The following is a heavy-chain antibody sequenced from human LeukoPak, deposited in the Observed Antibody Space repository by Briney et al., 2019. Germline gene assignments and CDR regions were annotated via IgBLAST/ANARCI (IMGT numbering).Heavy chain of an antibody. CDR1: GGSISSSSYY. CDR3: ARSSIAETYYFDY. Sequence: SETLSLTCTVSGGSISSSSYYWGWIRQPPGKGLEWIGSIYYSGSTYYNPSPKSRVTISVDTSKNQFSLKLSSVTAADTAVYYCARSSIAETYYFDYWGQGTLVTVSS. V-gene: IGHV4-39*01. D-gene: IGHD6-6*01. CDR2: IYYSGST. J-gene: IGHJ4*02.